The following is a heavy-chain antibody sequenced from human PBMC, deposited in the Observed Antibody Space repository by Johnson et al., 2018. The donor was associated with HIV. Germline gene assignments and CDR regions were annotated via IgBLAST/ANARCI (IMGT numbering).Heavy chain of an antibody. J-gene: IGHJ3*02. CDR1: GFTFSNAW. CDR2: IKSKTAGGTT. V-gene: IGHV3-15*01. Sequence: VQLVESGGGLVKPGGSLRLSCAASGFTFSNAWMSWVRQAPGKGLEWVGRIKSKTAGGTTDYAAPVKGRFTISRDDSKNTLYLQMNSLKAEDTAVYYCTTAVLLIWGQGTMVTVSS. CDR3: TTAVLLI. D-gene: IGHD2-21*01.